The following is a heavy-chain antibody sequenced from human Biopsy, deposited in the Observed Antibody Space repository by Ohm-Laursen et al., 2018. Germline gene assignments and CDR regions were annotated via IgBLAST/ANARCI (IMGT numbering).Heavy chain of an antibody. CDR3: ARGLSSGWYGYFDV. CDR1: GFTFGHYA. D-gene: IGHD6-19*01. J-gene: IGHJ2*01. CDR2: IWYDGTNE. V-gene: IGHV3-33*01. Sequence: SLRLSCAASGFTFGHYAMHWVRQAPGKGLEWISLIWYDGTNEDYADSVKGRFTISRDNSKNTLYLQINTRTLEDTAFYYCARGLSSGWYGYFDVWGRGTLVTVSS.